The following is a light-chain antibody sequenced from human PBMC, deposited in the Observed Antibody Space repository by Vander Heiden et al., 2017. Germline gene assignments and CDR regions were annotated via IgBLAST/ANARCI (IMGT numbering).Light chain of an antibody. CDR1: SSDVGRYNL. J-gene: IGLJ2*01. Sequence: QSALTQPPSVSGSPGQSPTISCPGTSSDVGRYNLVSWYQQHPGKAPKLMIYEGSKRPSGVSNRSSGSKSGNTASLTISGLQAEDEADYYCCSYAGSSTSVFGGGTKLTVL. V-gene: IGLV2-23*01. CDR3: CSYAGSSTSV. CDR2: EGS.